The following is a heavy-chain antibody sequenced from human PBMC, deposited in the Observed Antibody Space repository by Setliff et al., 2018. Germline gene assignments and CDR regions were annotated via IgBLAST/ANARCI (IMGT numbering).Heavy chain of an antibody. D-gene: IGHD6-25*01. Sequence: SETLSLTCTVSGGSISSSLYYWGWIRQPPGKGLEWIGSIYYSGSTHYNPSLKSRVTISVDTSKNQFSLKLSSVTAADTAVYYCARVSGMGSPPYYYYYYGMDVWGQGTTVTVSS. J-gene: IGHJ6*02. CDR2: IYYSGST. CDR3: ARVSGMGSPPYYYYYYGMDV. V-gene: IGHV4-39*07. CDR1: GGSISSSLYY.